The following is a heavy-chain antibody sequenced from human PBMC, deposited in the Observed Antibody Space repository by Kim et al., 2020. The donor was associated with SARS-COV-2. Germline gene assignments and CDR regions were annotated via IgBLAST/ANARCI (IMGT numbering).Heavy chain of an antibody. J-gene: IGHJ3*02. Sequence: GGSLRLSCAASGFSFSSYAIHWVRQAPGKGLEWVTVISYDGSDKYYADSVKGRFTISRDNSKNTVYLQMNSLRGEDTAVYYCARAYCSSTACEGLDIWGQGTMVTVSS. CDR2: ISYDGSDK. V-gene: IGHV3-30-3*01. CDR1: GFSFSSYA. D-gene: IGHD2-2*01. CDR3: ARAYCSSTACEGLDI.